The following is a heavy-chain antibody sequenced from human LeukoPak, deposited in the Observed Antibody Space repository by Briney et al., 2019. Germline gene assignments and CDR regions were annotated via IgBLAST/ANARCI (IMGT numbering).Heavy chain of an antibody. CDR3: ARNSEWLVYYFDY. CDR1: GYTFAGYY. J-gene: IGHJ4*02. D-gene: IGHD6-19*01. V-gene: IGHV1-2*02. Sequence: GESLKVSCKASGYTFAGYYMHWVRQAPGQGLEWMGWINPNSGGTNYAQKFQGRVTMTRDTSISTAYMELSRLRSDDTAVYYCARNSEWLVYYFDYWGQGTLVTVSS. CDR2: INPNSGGT.